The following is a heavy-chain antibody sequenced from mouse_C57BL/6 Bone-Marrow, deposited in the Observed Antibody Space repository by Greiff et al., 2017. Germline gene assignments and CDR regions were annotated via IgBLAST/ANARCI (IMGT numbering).Heavy chain of an antibody. J-gene: IGHJ2*01. CDR2: INPNNGGN. CDR1: GYTFTDYY. Sequence: EVQLQQSGPELVKPGASVKISCKASGYTFTDYYMNWVKQSHGKSLEWIGDINPNNGGNSYNQKLKGKATLTVDKSSSTAYMELRSLTSEDSAVYDCARDYYGSSWYFDYWGQGTILTVSS. V-gene: IGHV1-26*01. CDR3: ARDYYGSSWYFDY. D-gene: IGHD1-1*01.